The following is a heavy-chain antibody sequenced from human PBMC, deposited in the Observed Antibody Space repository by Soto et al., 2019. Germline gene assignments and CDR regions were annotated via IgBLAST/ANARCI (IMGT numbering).Heavy chain of an antibody. V-gene: IGHV3-23*01. J-gene: IGHJ4*02. D-gene: IGHD6-25*01. Sequence: EVQLLESGGGLVQPGGSLRLSCAASGFTFSSSAMSWVRQAPGKGLEWVSGISDGDSTYYAYYADSVKGRFTISRDNSKNTLYLQMNSLRAEDTAVYYCAKGISISRYGVDYWGQGTLVTVSS. CDR3: AKGISISRYGVDY. CDR1: GFTFSSSA. CDR2: ISDGDSTYYA.